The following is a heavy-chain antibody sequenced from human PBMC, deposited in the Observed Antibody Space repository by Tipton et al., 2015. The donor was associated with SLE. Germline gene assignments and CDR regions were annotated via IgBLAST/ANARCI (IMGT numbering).Heavy chain of an antibody. CDR2: INHSGST. V-gene: IGHV4-34*01. Sequence: LSLTCAVYGGSFSGYYWSWIRQPPGKGLEWIGEINHSGSTNYNPSLKSRVTISVDTSKNQFSLKPSSVTAADTAVYYCAREWQWLVRGAFDIWGQGTMVTVSS. J-gene: IGHJ3*02. D-gene: IGHD6-19*01. CDR3: AREWQWLVRGAFDI. CDR1: GGSFSGYY.